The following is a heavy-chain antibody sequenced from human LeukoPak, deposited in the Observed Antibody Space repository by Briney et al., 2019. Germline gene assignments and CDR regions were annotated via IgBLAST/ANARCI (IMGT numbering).Heavy chain of an antibody. CDR3: ARDRYGDGFAHLDY. CDR1: GYTFTSYA. Sequence: ASVKVSCKASGYTFTSYAIHWVRQAPGQGLEWMGWITPSGGTNYPQKFQGRVAITWDTSITTAYMDLSRLTADDTAVYYCARDRYGDGFAHLDYWGQGALVTVSS. V-gene: IGHV1-2*02. J-gene: IGHJ4*02. CDR2: ITPSGGT. D-gene: IGHD5-24*01.